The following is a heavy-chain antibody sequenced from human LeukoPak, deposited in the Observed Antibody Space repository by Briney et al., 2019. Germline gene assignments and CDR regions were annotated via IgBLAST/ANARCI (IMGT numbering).Heavy chain of an antibody. V-gene: IGHV4-4*07. CDR3: ARISPMITFGGVID. CDR2: IYTSGST. CDR1: GGSISSYY. Sequence: SETLSLTCTVSGGSISSYYWSWIRQPAGKGLEWIGRIYTSGSTNYNPSLKSRVTMSVDTSKNQFSLKLSSMTAADTAVYYCARISPMITFGGVIDWGQGTLVTVSS. J-gene: IGHJ4*02. D-gene: IGHD3-16*02.